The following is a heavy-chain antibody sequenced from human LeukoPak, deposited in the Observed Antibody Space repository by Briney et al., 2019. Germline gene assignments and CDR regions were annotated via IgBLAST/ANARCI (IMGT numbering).Heavy chain of an antibody. V-gene: IGHV3-33*06. D-gene: IGHD5-18*01. Sequence: PGRSLRLSCAESGFTFSSYGMHWVRQAPGKGLEWVAVIWYDGSNKYYADSVKGRFTISRDNSKNTLYLQMNSLRAEDTAVYYCAKDSRLQLWDYFDYWGQGTLVTVSS. CDR3: AKDSRLQLWDYFDY. CDR2: IWYDGSNK. J-gene: IGHJ4*02. CDR1: GFTFSSYG.